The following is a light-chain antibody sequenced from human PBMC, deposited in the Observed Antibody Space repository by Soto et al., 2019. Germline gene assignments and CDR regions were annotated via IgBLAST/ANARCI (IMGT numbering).Light chain of an antibody. V-gene: IGKV3-11*01. CDR3: QQRSTWPT. CDR1: KSVDFH. Sequence: VLTQSPATLSLSPGKRATLSSRASKSVDFHLACYQQKPGQAPRLLIYDASVSATGTPARCSGSGSGTAFTLTISSLEPEAFALYYCQQRSTWPTFGQGTRLEIK. CDR2: DAS. J-gene: IGKJ5*01.